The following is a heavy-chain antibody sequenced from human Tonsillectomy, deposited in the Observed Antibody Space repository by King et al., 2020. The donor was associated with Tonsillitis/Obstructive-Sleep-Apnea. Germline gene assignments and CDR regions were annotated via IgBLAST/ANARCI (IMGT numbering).Heavy chain of an antibody. V-gene: IGHV3-23*04. CDR2: ISGSGVST. CDR3: AKGGYCSGDSCYTSWFDP. Sequence: VQLVESGRGLVQPGESLRLSCAASGFTFSSYAMSWVRQAPGKGLEWVSAISGSGVSTYYADSVWGRFTISRDNSKNTLYLQMSSLRAEDRAIYYCAKGGYCSGDSCYTSWFDPWGQGTLVTVSS. CDR1: GFTFSSYA. J-gene: IGHJ5*02. D-gene: IGHD2-2*02.